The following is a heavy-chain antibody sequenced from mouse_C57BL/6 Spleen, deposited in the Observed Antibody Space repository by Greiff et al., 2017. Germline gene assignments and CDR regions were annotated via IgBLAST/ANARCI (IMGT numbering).Heavy chain of an antibody. CDR2: IYPGGGYT. Sequence: QVQLQQSGAELVRPGTSVKMSCKASGYTFTNYWIGWAKQRPGHGLEWIGDIYPGGGYTNYNEKFKGKATLTADKSSSTAYMQLSSLTSEDSAIYYCARSDSNYGGWFAYWGQGTLVTVSA. CDR1: GYTFTNYW. J-gene: IGHJ3*01. D-gene: IGHD2-5*01. V-gene: IGHV1-63*01. CDR3: ARSDSNYGGWFAY.